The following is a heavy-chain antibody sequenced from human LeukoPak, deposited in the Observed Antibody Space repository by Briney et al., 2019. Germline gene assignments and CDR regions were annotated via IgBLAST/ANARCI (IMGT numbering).Heavy chain of an antibody. CDR2: ISGSSSTI. Sequence: GGSLRLSCAASGFTFSSYSMNWVRQAPGKGLEWVSYISGSSSTIYYADSVKGRFTISRDNAKNSLYLQMNSLRAEDTAVYYCAKDRGDYPPYFDYWGQGTLVTVSS. J-gene: IGHJ4*02. D-gene: IGHD2-21*02. CDR3: AKDRGDYPPYFDY. CDR1: GFTFSSYS. V-gene: IGHV3-48*01.